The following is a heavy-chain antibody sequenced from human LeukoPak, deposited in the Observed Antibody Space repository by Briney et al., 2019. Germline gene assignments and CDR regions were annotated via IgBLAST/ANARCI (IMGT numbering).Heavy chain of an antibody. V-gene: IGHV1-69*13. CDR2: IIPIFGTA. CDR1: GGTFSSYA. D-gene: IGHD3-10*01. Sequence: GASVKVSCKASGGTFSSYAISWVRQAPGQGLEWMGGIIPIFGTANYAQKFQGRVTITADESTSTAYMELSSLRSEDTAVYYCAREGTMVRETGFDPWGQGTLVTVSS. CDR3: AREGTMVRETGFDP. J-gene: IGHJ5*02.